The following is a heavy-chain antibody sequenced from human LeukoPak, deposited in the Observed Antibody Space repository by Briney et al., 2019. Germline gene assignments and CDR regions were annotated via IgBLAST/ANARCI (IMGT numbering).Heavy chain of an antibody. V-gene: IGHV3-21*01. Sequence: GSLRLSCAASGFTFSSYSMNWVRQAPGKGLEWVPSISSSSSYIYYADSVKGRFTTSRDNAKNSLYLQMNSLRAEDTAVYYCARDRIWRLDTAMVPDAFDIWGQGTMVTVSS. CDR2: ISSSSSYI. D-gene: IGHD5-18*01. CDR3: ARDRIWRLDTAMVPDAFDI. J-gene: IGHJ3*02. CDR1: GFTFSSYS.